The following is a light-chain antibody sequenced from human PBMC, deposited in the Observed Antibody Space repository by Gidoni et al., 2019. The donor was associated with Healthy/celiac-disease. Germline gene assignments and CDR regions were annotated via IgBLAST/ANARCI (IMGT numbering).Light chain of an antibody. CDR3: QQYGSSPWT. CDR1: QSVSSSY. CDR2: GAS. J-gene: IGKJ1*01. Sequence: IVLTQSPGTLSLSPGERATRSCRARQSVSSSYLAWYQQKPGQAPRLLIYGASSRATGIPDRFSGSGSGTDFTLTISRLEPEDFAVYYCQQYGSSPWTFGQGTKVEIK. V-gene: IGKV3-20*01.